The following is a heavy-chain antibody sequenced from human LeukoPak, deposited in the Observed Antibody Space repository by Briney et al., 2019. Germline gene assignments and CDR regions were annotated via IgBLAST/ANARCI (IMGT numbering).Heavy chain of an antibody. Sequence: WGSLRLACAASGFTFSSYAMSWIRQAPGKGLEWVSAISGSGGSTYYADSVKGRFTISRDNSKNTLYLQMNSLRAEDTAVYYCARVEASRYGMDVWGQGTTVTVSS. CDR3: ARVEASRYGMDV. V-gene: IGHV3-23*01. CDR2: ISGSGGST. CDR1: GFTFSSYA. J-gene: IGHJ6*02.